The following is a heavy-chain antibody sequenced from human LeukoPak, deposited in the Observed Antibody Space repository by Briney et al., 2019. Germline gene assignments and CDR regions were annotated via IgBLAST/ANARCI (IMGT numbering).Heavy chain of an antibody. CDR2: ISGSGGST. CDR1: GFTFSSYA. D-gene: IGHD2-8*02. Sequence: GGSLRLSCAASGFTFSSYAMSWVRQAPGKGLEWVSAISGSGGSTYYADSVKGRFTISRDNSKNTLYLQMNSLRAEDTAVYYCTKTTGSNLWYFDLWGRGTLVTVSS. V-gene: IGHV3-23*01. J-gene: IGHJ2*01. CDR3: TKTTGSNLWYFDL.